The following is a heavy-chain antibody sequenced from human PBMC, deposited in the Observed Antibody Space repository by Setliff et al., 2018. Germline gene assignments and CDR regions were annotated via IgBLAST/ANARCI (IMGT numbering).Heavy chain of an antibody. CDR3: ARESRFGYSGYDCAFDF. V-gene: IGHV1-18*01. J-gene: IGHJ4*02. CDR2: ISTYNVNT. Sequence: ASVKVSCKASGYPFTNYGITWVRQAPGQGLEWLGWISTYNVNTTYAQKLQDRVTIPVDMSENQFSLNIDSVTAADTAVYYCARESRFGYSGYDCAFDFWGQGMLVTVSS. D-gene: IGHD5-12*01. CDR1: GYPFTNYG.